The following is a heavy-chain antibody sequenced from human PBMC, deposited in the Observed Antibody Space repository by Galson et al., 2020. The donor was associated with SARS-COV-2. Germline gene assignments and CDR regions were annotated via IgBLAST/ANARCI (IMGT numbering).Heavy chain of an antibody. Sequence: GESLKISCSASGFIFSTYPMHWVRQTPGKGLQYVSAISSDGGATYYADSVKGRFTIARDNSKNPLYLQLNSLRAEDTAIYYCVKERTSFYDYWGPGTLVTVSS. CDR3: VKERTSFYDY. CDR1: GFIFSTYP. CDR2: ISSDGGAT. D-gene: IGHD3-3*01. J-gene: IGHJ4*02. V-gene: IGHV3-64D*06.